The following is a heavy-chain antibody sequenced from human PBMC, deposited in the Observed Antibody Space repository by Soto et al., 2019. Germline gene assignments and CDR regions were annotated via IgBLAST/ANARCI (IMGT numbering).Heavy chain of an antibody. CDR1: GGSISSSGYY. Sequence: SETLSLTCTVSGGSISSSGYYWSWIRQHPGKGLEWIGHIYYSGSTYYNPSLKSRVTISVDTSKNQFSLKLSSVTAADTAVYYCVRLRYCSSTSCHRFDPWGQVTRVTVSS. J-gene: IGHJ5*02. CDR3: VRLRYCSSTSCHRFDP. CDR2: IYYSGST. V-gene: IGHV4-31*03. D-gene: IGHD2-2*02.